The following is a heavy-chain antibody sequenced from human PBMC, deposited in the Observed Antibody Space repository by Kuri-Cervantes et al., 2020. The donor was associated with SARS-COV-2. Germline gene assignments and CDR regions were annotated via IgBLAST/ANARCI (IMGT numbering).Heavy chain of an antibody. CDR3: AREIIEGVNDAFDI. J-gene: IGHJ3*02. CDR2: IYHSGST. Sequence: SETLSLTCTVSGGSISSSSYYWGWIRQPPGKGLEWIGSIYHSGSTYYNPSLKSRVTISVDTSKNQFSLKLSSVTAADTAVYYCAREIIEGVNDAFDIWGQGTMVTVSS. V-gene: IGHV4-39*07. CDR1: GGSISSSSYY. D-gene: IGHD3-16*02.